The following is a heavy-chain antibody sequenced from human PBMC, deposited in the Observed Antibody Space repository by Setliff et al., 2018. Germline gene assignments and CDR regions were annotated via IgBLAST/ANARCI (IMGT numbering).Heavy chain of an antibody. Sequence: ASVKVSCNASGYTFTSYAMNWVRQAPGQGLEWMGWINTNTGNPTYAQGFTGRFVFSLDTSVSTAYLQISSLKAEDTAVYYCAIVGVTIFGVVDDAFDIWGQGTMVTVSS. D-gene: IGHD3-3*01. J-gene: IGHJ3*02. V-gene: IGHV7-4-1*02. CDR3: AIVGVTIFGVVDDAFDI. CDR1: GYTFTSYA. CDR2: INTNTGNP.